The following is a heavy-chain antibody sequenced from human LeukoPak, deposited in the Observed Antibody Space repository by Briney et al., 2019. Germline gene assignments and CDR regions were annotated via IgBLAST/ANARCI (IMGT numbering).Heavy chain of an antibody. CDR1: GFTFDGYG. J-gene: IGHJ6*02. Sequence: GGSLRLSCTASGFTFDGYGMSWVRQAPGKGLEWVSGINWNGGSTGYADSVKGRFTISRDSAKKSLYLQMNSLRAEDTAVYYCAKVLRYFMDVWGQGTTVTVSS. V-gene: IGHV3-20*04. CDR2: INWNGGST. CDR3: AKVLRYFMDV. D-gene: IGHD3-9*01.